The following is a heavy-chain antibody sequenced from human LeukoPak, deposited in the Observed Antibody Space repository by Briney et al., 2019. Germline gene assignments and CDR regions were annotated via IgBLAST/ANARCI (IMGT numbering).Heavy chain of an antibody. D-gene: IGHD6-13*01. CDR2: IYTSGST. Sequence: PSETLSLTCTVSGGSISSYYWSWIRQPAGKGLEWIGRIYTSGSTNYNPSLKSRVTMSVDTSKNQFSLKLSSVTAADTAVYYCATRNIAAAGTGYNWFDPWGQGTLVTVSS. CDR1: GGSISSYY. V-gene: IGHV4-4*07. J-gene: IGHJ5*02. CDR3: ATRNIAAAGTGYNWFDP.